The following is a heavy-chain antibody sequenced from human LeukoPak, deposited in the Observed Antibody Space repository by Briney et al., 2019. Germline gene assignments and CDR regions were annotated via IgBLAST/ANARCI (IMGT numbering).Heavy chain of an antibody. D-gene: IGHD6-19*01. CDR3: VTDIRSGWRNY. CDR2: FDPEDGEA. Sequence: ASVKVSCKVPGYSLTEVSTHWVRQAPGKGLEWMGGFDPEDGEAIYAQKVQGRLTMTEDTSIDTASMELRSLKSEDTAVYYCVTDIRSGWRNYWGQGTLITVSS. CDR1: GYSLTEVS. J-gene: IGHJ4*02. V-gene: IGHV1-24*01.